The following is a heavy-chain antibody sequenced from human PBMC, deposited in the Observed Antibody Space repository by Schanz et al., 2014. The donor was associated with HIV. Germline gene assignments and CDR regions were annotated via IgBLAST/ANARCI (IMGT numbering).Heavy chain of an antibody. D-gene: IGHD3-3*01. Sequence: QVQLVQSGAEVKKPGASVKVSCKASGYTFTSYGISWVRQALGQGLEWMGWISAYDGNTNYAQKFQGRVTMTTDTSRYTAYMELRSLRSDDTAVYYCARGDRDDFWSGAAIWGQGTLVTVSS. J-gene: IGHJ4*02. V-gene: IGHV1-18*01. CDR3: ARGDRDDFWSGAAI. CDR1: GYTFTSYG. CDR2: ISAYDGNT.